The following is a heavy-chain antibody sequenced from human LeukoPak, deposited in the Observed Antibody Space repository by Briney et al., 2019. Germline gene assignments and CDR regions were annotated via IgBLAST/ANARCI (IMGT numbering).Heavy chain of an antibody. CDR2: INPNSGGT. Sequence: PSVKVSCMASGYTFTGYYIHWVRQAPGQGLEWMGWINPNSGGTNYAQKFQGRVTMTRDTSISTAYMELSRLRSDDTAVYYCARTTAAIPYYYYYMDVWGKGTMVTVSS. CDR3: ARTTAAIPYYYYYMDV. V-gene: IGHV1-2*02. D-gene: IGHD2-2*02. J-gene: IGHJ6*03. CDR1: GYTFTGYY.